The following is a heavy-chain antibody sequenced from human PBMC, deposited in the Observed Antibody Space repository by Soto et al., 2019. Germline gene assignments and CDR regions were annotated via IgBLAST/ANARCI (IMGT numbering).Heavy chain of an antibody. Sequence: SETLSLTCAVYGGSFSGYYWSWIRQPPGKGLECIGEINHSGSTDYNPSLKSRVTMSIDTSKNQFSLKLNSVTAADTAVYYCAGWENYRLRFDFWGQGTLVTVSS. CDR3: AGWENYRLRFDF. CDR1: GGSFSGYY. V-gene: IGHV4-34*01. D-gene: IGHD3-16*02. CDR2: INHSGST. J-gene: IGHJ4*02.